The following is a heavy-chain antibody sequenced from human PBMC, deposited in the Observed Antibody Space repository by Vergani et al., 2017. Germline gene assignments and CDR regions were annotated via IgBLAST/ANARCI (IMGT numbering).Heavy chain of an antibody. CDR1: GFTFSSYG. Sequence: QVQLVESGGGVVQPGRSLRLSCAASGFTFSSYGMHWVRQAPGKGLEWVAVIWYDGSNKYYADSVKGRFTISRDNSKNTLYLQMNSLRAEDTAVYYCAKGRVVPAAYFDYWGQGTLVTVSS. CDR3: AKGRVVPAAYFDY. D-gene: IGHD2-2*01. J-gene: IGHJ4*02. CDR2: IWYDGSNK. V-gene: IGHV3-33*06.